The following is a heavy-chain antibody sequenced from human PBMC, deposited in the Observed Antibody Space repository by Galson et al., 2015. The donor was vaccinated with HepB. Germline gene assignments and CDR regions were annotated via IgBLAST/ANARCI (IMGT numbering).Heavy chain of an antibody. V-gene: IGHV5-51*01. J-gene: IGHJ5*02. Sequence: QSGAEVTKPGESLKISFKGSGYSFTSYWIGWVRQMPGKGLEWMGIIYPGDSDTRYSPSFQGQVTISADKSISTAYLQWSSLKASDTAMYYCARSGLAYCGGDCRTDVPMFDPWGQGTLVTVSS. CDR1: GYSFTSYW. CDR2: IYPGDSDT. D-gene: IGHD2-21*02. CDR3: ARSGLAYCGGDCRTDVPMFDP.